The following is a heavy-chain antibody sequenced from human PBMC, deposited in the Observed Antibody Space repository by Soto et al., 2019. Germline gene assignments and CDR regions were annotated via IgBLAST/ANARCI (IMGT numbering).Heavy chain of an antibody. CDR3: ARDALVPAAISNDY. Sequence: SETLSLTCTVSGGSISSGGYYWSWIRQHPGKGLEWIGYIYYSGSTYYNPPLKSRVTISVDTSKNQFSLKLSSVTAVDTAVYYCARDALVPAAISNDYWGQGTLVTVSS. CDR2: IYYSGST. CDR1: GGSISSGGYY. J-gene: IGHJ4*02. V-gene: IGHV4-31*03. D-gene: IGHD2-2*01.